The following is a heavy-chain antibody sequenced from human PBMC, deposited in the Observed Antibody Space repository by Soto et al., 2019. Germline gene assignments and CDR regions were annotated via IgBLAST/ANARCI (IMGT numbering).Heavy chain of an antibody. J-gene: IGHJ4*02. D-gene: IGHD3-3*01. V-gene: IGHV3-74*01. CDR3: ARTFDFWRPSFDY. Sequence: GGSLRLSCAASGFSFSSYWIHWVRQAPGKGLVWVSRISRDGTDTNYADSVKGRFTISRDNAKSTLYLQMNSLRAEDTAVYYCARTFDFWRPSFDYWGQGTLVTVSS. CDR1: GFSFSSYW. CDR2: ISRDGTDT.